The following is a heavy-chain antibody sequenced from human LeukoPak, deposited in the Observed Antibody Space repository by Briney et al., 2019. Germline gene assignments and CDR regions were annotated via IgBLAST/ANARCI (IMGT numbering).Heavy chain of an antibody. D-gene: IGHD6-19*01. CDR2: INHSGST. V-gene: IGHV4-34*01. Sequence: PAETLSLTCAVYGGSLSGYYWSWIRQPPGKGLEWIGEINHSGSTNYNPSLKSRVTISVDTSKNQLSLKLSSMTAADTAVYYCARQWLVSPLFDYWGQGTLVTVSS. CDR1: GGSLSGYY. J-gene: IGHJ4*02. CDR3: ARQWLVSPLFDY.